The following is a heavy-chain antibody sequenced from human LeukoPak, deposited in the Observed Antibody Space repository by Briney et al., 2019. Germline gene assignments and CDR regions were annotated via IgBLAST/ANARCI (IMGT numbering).Heavy chain of an antibody. CDR3: ARSIIVGATGAFDV. Sequence: GGSLRLSCAASGLSFSSSGMNWVRQAPGKGLEWVSYITATVSTIYYADSVKGRFTISRDNARSSLFLSMSSLRAEDTAVYYCARSIIVGATGAFDVWGQGTMVTVS. D-gene: IGHD1-26*01. V-gene: IGHV3-48*03. CDR2: ITATVSTI. J-gene: IGHJ3*01. CDR1: GLSFSSSG.